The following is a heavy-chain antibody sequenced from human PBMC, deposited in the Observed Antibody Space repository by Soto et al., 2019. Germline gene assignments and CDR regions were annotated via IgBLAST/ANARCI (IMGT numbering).Heavy chain of an antibody. CDR2: ISESSSHI. V-gene: IGHV3-21*01. CDR3: ARDGSKWLKYGYFDL. J-gene: IGHJ2*01. D-gene: IGHD5-12*01. Sequence: EVQLVESGGGLVKPGGSLRLSCAASGFTFSTYCMNWVRQAPGRGLEWVSYISESSSHIYYGDPVRGRFIISRDNAKNSVYLQMNSLRAEDTAVYYCARDGSKWLKYGYFDLWGRGTLVTVSS. CDR1: GFTFSTYC.